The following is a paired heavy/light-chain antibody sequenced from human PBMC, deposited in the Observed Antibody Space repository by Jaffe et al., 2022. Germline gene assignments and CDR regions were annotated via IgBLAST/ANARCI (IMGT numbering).Heavy chain of an antibody. J-gene: IGHJ4*02. CDR1: GFTLSNYA. V-gene: IGHV3-23*01. Sequence: EVQLLDSGGDLVQPGGSLRLSCAASGFTLSNYAMSWVRQAPGKGLEWVSSISGSSSNTYYAGSVKGRFTISRDSSKNTLYLQMNSLRAGDTAVYYCAKDVGYNSGNYYGGPFDNWGQGTLVTVSS. CDR2: ISGSSSNT. D-gene: IGHD3-10*01. CDR3: AKDVGYNSGNYYGGPFDN.
Light chain of an antibody. CDR3: QQRSDWPTIT. Sequence: EIVLTQSPATLSLSPGERAVLSCRASQGVSKYLAWYQQKPGQAPRLLIYDASNRATGIPARFSGSGSGADFTLTISSLEPEDFAVYYCQQRSDWPTITFGQGTRLEI. CDR2: DAS. J-gene: IGKJ5*01. CDR1: QGVSKY. V-gene: IGKV3-11*01.